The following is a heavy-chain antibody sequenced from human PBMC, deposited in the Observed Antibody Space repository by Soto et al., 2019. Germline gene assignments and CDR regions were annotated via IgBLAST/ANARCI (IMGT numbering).Heavy chain of an antibody. V-gene: IGHV1-3*01. Sequence: QVQLLPSGAEVREPGASVRVSCTTSGYTFTKYNIHWLRQAPGQSLEWMGLINAGNGNTRSSQRFQDRVTMTADTTASVAHMAMSSLTTEDTGTYFCASADRDYFWVADFFDSWCQGTLVLVSS. D-gene: IGHD2-15*01. J-gene: IGHJ4*02. CDR2: INAGNGNT. CDR1: GYTFTKYN. CDR3: ASADRDYFWVADFFDS.